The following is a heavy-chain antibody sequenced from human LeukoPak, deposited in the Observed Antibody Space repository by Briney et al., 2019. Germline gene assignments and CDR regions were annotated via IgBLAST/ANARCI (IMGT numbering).Heavy chain of an antibody. Sequence: SETLSLTCAVYGGPFSGYYWSWIRQPPGKGLEWIGEINHSGSTNYDPSLKSRVTISVDTSKNQFSLKLSSVTAADTAVYYCARGSSSSSYWGQGTLVTVSS. CDR1: GGPFSGYY. CDR2: INHSGST. V-gene: IGHV4-34*01. J-gene: IGHJ4*02. D-gene: IGHD6-13*01. CDR3: ARGSSSSSY.